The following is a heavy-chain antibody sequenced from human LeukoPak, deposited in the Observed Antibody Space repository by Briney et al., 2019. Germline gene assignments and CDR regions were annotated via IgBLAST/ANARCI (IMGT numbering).Heavy chain of an antibody. J-gene: IGHJ4*02. CDR2: INAGNGNT. CDR1: GYTFTGYY. Sequence: GASVTVSCKASGYTFTGYYMHWVRQAPGQRLEWMGWINAGNGNTKYSQKFQGRVTITRDTSASTAYMELSSLRSEDAAVYYCARVRTRGGWYSLGFYSPFDYWGQGTLVTVSS. V-gene: IGHV1-3*01. CDR3: ARVRTRGGWYSLGFYSPFDY. D-gene: IGHD6-19*01.